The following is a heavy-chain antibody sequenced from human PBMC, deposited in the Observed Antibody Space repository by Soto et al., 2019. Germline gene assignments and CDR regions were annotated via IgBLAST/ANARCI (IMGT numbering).Heavy chain of an antibody. CDR2: TNIDESST. J-gene: IGHJ6*02. V-gene: IGHV3-74*01. D-gene: IGHD3-10*01. CDR3: ARAAYYYGSGPGPLGV. CDR1: GFTFSTYW. Sequence: GVSLRLSCAASGFTFSTYWVHWVRQAPGQGLVWVSRTNIDESSTSYADSVKGRFTISRDNAKNTLYLQMNSLRAEDTAVYYCARAAYYYGSGPGPLGVWGQGTTVTVCS.